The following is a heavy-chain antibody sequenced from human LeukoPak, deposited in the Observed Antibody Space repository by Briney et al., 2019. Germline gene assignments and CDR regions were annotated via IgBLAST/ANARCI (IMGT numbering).Heavy chain of an antibody. Sequence: PGGSLRLSCAASGFTFSNYAMNWVRQAPGKGLEWVSGITGNGGSTYSADSVKGRFTISRDNSKNTLYLQTNSLRVEDTAVYYCVKASSGWYGHFDYWGQGTLVTVSS. CDR3: VKASSGWYGHFDY. D-gene: IGHD6-19*01. J-gene: IGHJ4*02. CDR1: GFTFSNYA. CDR2: ITGNGGST. V-gene: IGHV3-23*01.